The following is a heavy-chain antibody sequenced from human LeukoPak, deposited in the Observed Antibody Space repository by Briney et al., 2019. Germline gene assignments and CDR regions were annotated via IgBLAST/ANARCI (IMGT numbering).Heavy chain of an antibody. CDR1: GFTFDDYA. V-gene: IGHV3-9*01. Sequence: PGRSLRLSCAASGFTFDDYAVHWVRQAPGKGLEWVSGISWNSGSIGYADSVKGRFTISRDNAKNTLYLQMNSLRAEDTAVYYCARAGSWGDAFDIWGQGTMVTVSS. D-gene: IGHD1-26*01. J-gene: IGHJ3*02. CDR3: ARAGSWGDAFDI. CDR2: ISWNSGSI.